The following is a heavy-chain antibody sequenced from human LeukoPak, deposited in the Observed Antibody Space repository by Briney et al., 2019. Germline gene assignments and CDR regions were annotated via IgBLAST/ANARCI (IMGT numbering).Heavy chain of an antibody. D-gene: IGHD5-12*01. V-gene: IGHV1-69*05. CDR2: IIPIFGTA. CDR1: GGTFSSYA. Sequence: ASVKVSCKASGGTFSSYAISWVRQAPGQGFEWMGGIIPIFGTANYAQKFQGRVTMTRDMSTSTAYMELSSLRSEDTAVYYCATSHDSGYDFRFDYRGQGTLVTVSS. J-gene: IGHJ4*02. CDR3: ATSHDSGYDFRFDY.